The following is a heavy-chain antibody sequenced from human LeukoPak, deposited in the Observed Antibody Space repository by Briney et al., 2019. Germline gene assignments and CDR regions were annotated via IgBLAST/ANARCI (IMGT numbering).Heavy chain of an antibody. CDR3: ARVSSPWSPRDAFDI. J-gene: IGHJ3*02. D-gene: IGHD1-26*01. Sequence: SQTLSLTCAISGDSVSSNSATWNWVRQSPSRGLEWLGRTYYKSKWYNDYAVSVKSRITINSDTSKNQFSLQLNSVTPEDTAVYYCARVSSPWSPRDAFDIWGQGTMVTVSS. V-gene: IGHV6-1*01. CDR2: TYYKSKWYN. CDR1: GDSVSSNSAT.